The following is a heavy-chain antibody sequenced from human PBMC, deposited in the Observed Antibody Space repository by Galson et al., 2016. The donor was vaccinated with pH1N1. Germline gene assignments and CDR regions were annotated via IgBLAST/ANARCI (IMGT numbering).Heavy chain of an antibody. Sequence: SVKVSCKASGYMFTSYGITWVRQAPGQGLEWMGLISGYNGNTNYAQKFRGRLTTTTDTSTTTAYMELRSLRSDDMAFYYCARLSGSRWLDPWGQGILVAVPS. D-gene: IGHD3-10*01. J-gene: IGHJ5*02. CDR3: ARLSGSRWLDP. CDR2: ISGYNGNT. V-gene: IGHV1-18*03. CDR1: GYMFTSYG.